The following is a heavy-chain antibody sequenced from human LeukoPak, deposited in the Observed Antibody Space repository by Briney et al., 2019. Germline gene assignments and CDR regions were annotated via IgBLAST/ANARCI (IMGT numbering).Heavy chain of an antibody. J-gene: IGHJ6*03. CDR3: ARVSVLYGDYPADMDV. Sequence: GGSLRLSCAASGFTFDDYAMNWVRQAPGKGLEWVSSISSSSSYIYYADSVKGRFTISRDNAKNSLYLQMNSLRAEDTAVYYCARVSVLYGDYPADMDVWGKGTTVTISS. CDR2: ISSSSSYI. CDR1: GFTFDDYA. D-gene: IGHD4-17*01. V-gene: IGHV3-21*01.